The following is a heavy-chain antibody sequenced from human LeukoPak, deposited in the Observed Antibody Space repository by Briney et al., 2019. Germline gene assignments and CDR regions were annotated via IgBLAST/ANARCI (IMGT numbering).Heavy chain of an antibody. J-gene: IGHJ4*02. D-gene: IGHD7-27*01. CDR2: INWNGATT. Sequence: GGSLRLSCLASGFNLEESGFTWVRQVPGKGLEWVSGINWNGATTAYADSVRGRFTISRDNAKASVYLQMDSLTDDDTAFYYCARSVGTPVPHFFADWGQGTLVTVSS. CDR1: GFNLEESG. V-gene: IGHV3-20*04. CDR3: ARSVGTPVPHFFAD.